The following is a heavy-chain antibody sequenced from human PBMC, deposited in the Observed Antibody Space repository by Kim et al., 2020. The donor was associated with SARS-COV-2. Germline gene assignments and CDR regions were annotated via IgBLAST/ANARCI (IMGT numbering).Heavy chain of an antibody. Sequence: GESLKISCKGSGYSFTSYWIGWVRQMPGKGLEWMGIIYPGDSDTRYSPSFQGQVTISADKSISTAYLQWSSLKASDTAMYYCARRGAYCSGGSCYSGSWFDPWGQGTLVTVSS. J-gene: IGHJ5*02. V-gene: IGHV5-51*01. CDR3: ARRGAYCSGGSCYSGSWFDP. D-gene: IGHD2-15*01. CDR1: GYSFTSYW. CDR2: IYPGDSDT.